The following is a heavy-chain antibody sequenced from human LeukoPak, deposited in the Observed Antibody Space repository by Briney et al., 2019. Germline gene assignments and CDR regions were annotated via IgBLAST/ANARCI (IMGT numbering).Heavy chain of an antibody. CDR2: ISAYNGNT. CDR1: GYTYTRYG. V-gene: IGHV1-18*01. J-gene: IGHJ4*02. D-gene: IGHD6-19*01. CDR3: ARDPARAVACQAVDY. Sequence: ASVSLSYEASGYTYTRYGIRWVRRAPGQGLEWMGWISAYNGNTNYAQKLQGRVTMTTDTSTSTSYMELRSLRSDDTAVYYCARDPARAVACQAVDYWGQGTLVTVSS.